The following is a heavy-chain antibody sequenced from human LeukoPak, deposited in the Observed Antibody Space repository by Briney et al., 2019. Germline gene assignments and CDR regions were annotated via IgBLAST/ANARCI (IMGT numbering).Heavy chain of an antibody. V-gene: IGHV4-59*01. J-gene: IGHJ5*02. CDR1: GGSISSYY. CDR3: ARVGSRYYDSSGYYSNWFDP. Sequence: PSETLSLTCTVSGGSISSYYWSWIRQPPGKGLEWIGYIYYSGSTNYNPSLKSRVTISVDTSKNQFSLKLSSVTAADTAVYYCARVGSRYYDSSGYYSNWFDPWGQGTLVTASS. D-gene: IGHD3-22*01. CDR2: IYYSGST.